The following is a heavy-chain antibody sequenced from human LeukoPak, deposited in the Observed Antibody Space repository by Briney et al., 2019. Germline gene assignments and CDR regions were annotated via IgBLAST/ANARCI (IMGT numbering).Heavy chain of an antibody. CDR3: AREWYYYDTRGGDY. V-gene: IGHV1-18*01. J-gene: IGHJ4*02. Sequence: GASVKVSCTASGYTFTSYGMSWVRQAPGQGLEWMGWISAYNGNTNYAEKLQGRVTMTTDTSTSTAYMELRSLRSDDTAVYYCAREWYYYDTRGGDYWGQGTLVTVSS. CDR2: ISAYNGNT. D-gene: IGHD3-22*01. CDR1: GYTFTSYG.